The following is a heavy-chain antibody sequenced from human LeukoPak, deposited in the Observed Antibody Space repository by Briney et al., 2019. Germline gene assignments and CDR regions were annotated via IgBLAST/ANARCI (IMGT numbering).Heavy chain of an antibody. CDR2: IASSGGDT. V-gene: IGHV3-23*01. CDR3: AKRGVWYFDN. Sequence: GGSLRLFCAASGFTFSSYVMSWVRQAPGKGLEWVSSIASSGGDTYYADSVKGRLTISRDNSKNTLYLQMSSLRVEDSAVYYCAKRGVWYFDNWGQGTQVTVSS. CDR1: GFTFSSYV. D-gene: IGHD3-16*01. J-gene: IGHJ4*02.